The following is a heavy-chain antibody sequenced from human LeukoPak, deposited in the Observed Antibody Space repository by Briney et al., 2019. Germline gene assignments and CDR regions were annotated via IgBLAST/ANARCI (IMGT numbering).Heavy chain of an antibody. CDR3: ARGPIFGITETKGYFDY. D-gene: IGHD1-7*01. V-gene: IGHV3-13*01. CDR1: GFTFSSYD. J-gene: IGHJ4*02. CDR2: IGTAADT. Sequence: GGSLRLSCAASGFTFSSYDMHWVRQAIGRGLEWVSSIGTAADTYYPGSVKGRFTISRENGKNSLYLQMNSLRAGDTAVYYCARGPIFGITETKGYFDYWGQGILVTVSS.